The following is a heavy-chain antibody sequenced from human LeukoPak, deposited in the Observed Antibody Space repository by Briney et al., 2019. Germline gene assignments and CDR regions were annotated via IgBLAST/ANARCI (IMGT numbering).Heavy chain of an antibody. D-gene: IGHD3-10*01. V-gene: IGHV3-74*01. CDR3: AKGRTPSQLLWFGDLGY. Sequence: GGSLRLACAASGFTFSSYAMHWVRQAPGKGLVWVSQINSDGSSTSYADSVKGRFTISRDNSKNTLYLQMNSLRAEDTAVYYCAKGRTPSQLLWFGDLGYWGQGTLVTVSS. J-gene: IGHJ4*02. CDR2: INSDGSST. CDR1: GFTFSSYA.